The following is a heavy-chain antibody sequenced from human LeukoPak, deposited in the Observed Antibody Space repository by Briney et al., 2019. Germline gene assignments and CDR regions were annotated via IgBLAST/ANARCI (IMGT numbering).Heavy chain of an antibody. V-gene: IGHV3-30*02. CDR2: IRYDGSNK. Sequence: GGSLRLSCAASGFTFSSYGMHWVRQAPGKGLEWVAFIRYDGSNKYYADSVKGRFTISRDNSKNTLYLQMNSLRAEDTAVYYCARDFCGGDCYFDYWGQGTLVTVSS. CDR1: GFTFSSYG. J-gene: IGHJ4*02. D-gene: IGHD2-21*02. CDR3: ARDFCGGDCYFDY.